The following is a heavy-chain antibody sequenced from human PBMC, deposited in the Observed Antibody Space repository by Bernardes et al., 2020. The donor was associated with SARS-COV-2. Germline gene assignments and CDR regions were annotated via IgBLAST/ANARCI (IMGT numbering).Heavy chain of an antibody. V-gene: IGHV3-7*03. Sequence: LRISCSVSGFDFSDYWMTCVRQAPVKGLEWVANITRDGSETYYVDSVKGRFTISRDNAKNLVFLQMNSLRDEDTAVFYCARSAGMDVWGQGTMVTVSS. CDR1: GFDFSDYW. CDR3: ARSAGMDV. J-gene: IGHJ6*02. CDR2: ITRDGSET.